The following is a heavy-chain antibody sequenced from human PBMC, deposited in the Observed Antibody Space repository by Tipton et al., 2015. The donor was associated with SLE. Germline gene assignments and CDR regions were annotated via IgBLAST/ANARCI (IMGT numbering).Heavy chain of an antibody. V-gene: IGHV4-61*09. CDR2: IYTSGST. CDR3: ARYGIRSGKDI. D-gene: IGHD3-3*01. Sequence: TLSLTCTVSGGSISSGSYYWSWIRQPAGKGLEWIGYIYTSGSTNYNPSLKSRVTISVDTSKNQFSLKLSSVTAADTAVYYCARYGIRSGKDIWGQGTMVTVSS. J-gene: IGHJ3*02. CDR1: GGSISSGSYY.